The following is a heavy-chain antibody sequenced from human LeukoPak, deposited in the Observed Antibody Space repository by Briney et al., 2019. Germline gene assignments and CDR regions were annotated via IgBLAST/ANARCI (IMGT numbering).Heavy chain of an antibody. J-gene: IGHJ4*02. Sequence: ASVKVSCKASGYTFTGYYMHWVRQAPGQGLEWMGWINPNSGGTNYALKFQGRVTMTRDTSISTAYMELSRLRSDDTSVYYCARDASYDILTGYLLIFDYWGQGTLVTVSS. V-gene: IGHV1-2*02. CDR3: ARDASYDILTGYLLIFDY. CDR1: GYTFTGYY. D-gene: IGHD3-9*01. CDR2: INPNSGGT.